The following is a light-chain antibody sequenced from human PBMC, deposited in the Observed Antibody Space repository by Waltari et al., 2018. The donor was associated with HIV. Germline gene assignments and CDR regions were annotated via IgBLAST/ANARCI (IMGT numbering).Light chain of an antibody. J-gene: IGKJ4*01. CDR3: QHRHNWPPLT. Sequence: VLTQSPSTLPLSPGGITTLFCRASQSVGVFLAWYQHKPGQPPRLLIHEASNRATGVPARFSGSGSGTDFTLTISSLEPEDFAVYYCQHRHNWPPLTFGGGTEVEIK. V-gene: IGKV3-11*01. CDR2: EAS. CDR1: QSVGVF.